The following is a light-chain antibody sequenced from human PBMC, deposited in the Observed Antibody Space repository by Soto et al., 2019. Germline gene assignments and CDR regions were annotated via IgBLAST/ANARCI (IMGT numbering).Light chain of an antibody. CDR2: GSF. CDR1: QSVGTN. V-gene: IGKV3-15*01. CDR3: QQYNNWPPYT. J-gene: IGKJ2*01. Sequence: EIVMTQSPATLSVSPGERANLSCRASQSVGTNLAWYQQKPGQAPRLLMYGSFITATGTPARFSDSGSETEFTLTISSLQSKDFAVYFCQQYNNWPPYTFGQGTKLEMK.